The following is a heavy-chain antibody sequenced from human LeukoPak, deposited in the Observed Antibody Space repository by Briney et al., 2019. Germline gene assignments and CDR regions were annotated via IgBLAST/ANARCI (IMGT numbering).Heavy chain of an antibody. D-gene: IGHD2-15*01. CDR1: GFTFSSYE. CDR3: ARVGVVVAATGNLWFDP. CDR2: ISSSGTTI. Sequence: GGSLRLSCAASGFTFSSYEMNWVRQAPGKGLEWVSYISSSGTTIYYADSVKGRFTISRDNAKNSLYLQMSSLRAEDTAVYYYARVGVVVAATGNLWFDPWGQGTLVTVSS. J-gene: IGHJ5*02. V-gene: IGHV3-48*03.